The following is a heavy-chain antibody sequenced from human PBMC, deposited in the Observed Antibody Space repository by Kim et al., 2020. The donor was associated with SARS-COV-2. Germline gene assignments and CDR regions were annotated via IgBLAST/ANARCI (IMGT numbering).Heavy chain of an antibody. Sequence: DGSATHYVHSVRGRFTISRDNANNALYVEMTSLKVEDSAVYYCVRSIDYWGQGTRVSVSS. J-gene: IGHJ4*02. CDR2: DGSAT. CDR3: VRSIDY. V-gene: IGHV3-7*01.